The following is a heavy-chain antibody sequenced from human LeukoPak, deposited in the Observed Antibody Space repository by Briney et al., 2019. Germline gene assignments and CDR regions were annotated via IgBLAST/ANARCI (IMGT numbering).Heavy chain of an antibody. V-gene: IGHV3-23*01. CDR3: AKFERWLQWNPFDY. CDR2: ISGSGGST. Sequence: GGSLRLSCAASGFTFSSYAMSWVRQAPGKGLEWVPAISGSGGSTYYADSVKGRFTISKDNSKNTLYLQMNSLRAEDTAVYYCAKFERWLQWNPFDYWGQGTLVTVSS. CDR1: GFTFSSYA. D-gene: IGHD5-24*01. J-gene: IGHJ4*02.